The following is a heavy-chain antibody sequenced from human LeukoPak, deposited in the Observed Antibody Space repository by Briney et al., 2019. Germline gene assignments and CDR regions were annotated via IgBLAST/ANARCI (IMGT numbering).Heavy chain of an antibody. V-gene: IGHV3-23*01. CDR1: GFILSIYA. CDR3: AKGKYSSSWPVRGDAFDI. Sequence: GGSLRLSCAASGFILSIYAMTWVRQAPGKGREWVSDISGSGGRTYYADSLKGRFTISRDNSKNTLYVQMNSLRAEDTALYYWAKGKYSSSWPVRGDAFDIWGQGTMVTVSS. D-gene: IGHD6-13*01. CDR2: ISGSGGRT. J-gene: IGHJ3*02.